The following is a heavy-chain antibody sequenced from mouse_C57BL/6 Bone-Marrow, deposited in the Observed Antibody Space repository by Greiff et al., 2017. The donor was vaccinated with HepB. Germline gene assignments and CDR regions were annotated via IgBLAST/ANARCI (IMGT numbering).Heavy chain of an antibody. CDR1: GYTFTDYE. V-gene: IGHV1-15*01. CDR2: IDPETGGT. J-gene: IGHJ1*03. Sequence: QVQLQQSGAELVRPGASVTLSCKASGYTFTDYEMHWVKQTPVHGLEWIGAIDPETGGTAYNQKFKGKAILTADKSSSTAYMERRSLTSEDSAVYYCTRREGSLDFDVWGTGTTVTVSS. CDR3: TRREGSLDFDV.